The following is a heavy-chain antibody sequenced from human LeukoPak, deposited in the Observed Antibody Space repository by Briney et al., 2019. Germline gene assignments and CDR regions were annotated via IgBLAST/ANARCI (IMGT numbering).Heavy chain of an antibody. CDR3: AKSNGYGLIDI. CDR1: GGSFSGYY. D-gene: IGHD3-22*01. V-gene: IGHV4-59*01. CDR2: VYDIGST. Sequence: SETLSLTCAVYGGSFSGYYWSWIRQPPGKGLEWIGYVYDIGSTKYNPSLKSRVTISVDTSKNQFSLRLSSVTAADTAVYYCAKSNGYGLIDIWGQGTMVTVSS. J-gene: IGHJ3*02.